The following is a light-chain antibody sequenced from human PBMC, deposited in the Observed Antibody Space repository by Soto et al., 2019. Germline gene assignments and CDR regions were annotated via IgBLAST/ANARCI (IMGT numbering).Light chain of an antibody. CDR2: EVT. Sequence: QSVLTQPASVSGSPGQSITISCTGTSSDVGGYKFVSWYQHHPGKAPKLIIYEVTKRPSGVPDRFSGSKSGNTASLTVSGLQADDEADYYCNSYVGSNNYVFGTGTKVTVL. J-gene: IGLJ1*01. CDR1: SSDVGGYKF. V-gene: IGLV2-8*01. CDR3: NSYVGSNNYV.